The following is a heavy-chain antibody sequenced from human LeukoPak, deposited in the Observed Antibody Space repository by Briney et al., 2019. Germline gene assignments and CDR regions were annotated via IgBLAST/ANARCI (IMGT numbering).Heavy chain of an antibody. CDR2: INAGNGNT. V-gene: IGHV1-3*01. CDR3: ARDPSYGDYVDPYFDY. CDR1: GYTFTSYA. Sequence: ASVKVSCKASGYTFTSYAMHWVRQAPGQRLEWMGWINAGNGNTKYSQKFQGRVTITRDTSASTAYMELSSLRSEDTSVYYCARDPSYGDYVDPYFDYWGQGTLVTVSS. J-gene: IGHJ4*02. D-gene: IGHD4-17*01.